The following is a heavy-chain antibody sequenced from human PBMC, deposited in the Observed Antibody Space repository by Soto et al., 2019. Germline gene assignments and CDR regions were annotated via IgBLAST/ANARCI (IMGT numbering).Heavy chain of an antibody. CDR3: ARHEPLKHDGLLEWLLHEDYYYGMDV. V-gene: IGHV4-39*01. CDR2: IYYSGST. CDR1: GVSISSSSYY. J-gene: IGHJ6*02. Sequence: PSETLSLTCTVSGVSISSSSYYWGWIRQPPGKGLEWIGSIYYSGSTYYNPSLKSRVTISVDTSKNQFSLKLSSVTAADTAVYYCARHEPLKHDGLLEWLLHEDYYYGMDVWGQGTTVTVSS. D-gene: IGHD3-3*01.